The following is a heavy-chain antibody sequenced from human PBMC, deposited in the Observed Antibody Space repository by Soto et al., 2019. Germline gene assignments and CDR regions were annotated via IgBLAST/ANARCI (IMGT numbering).Heavy chain of an antibody. J-gene: IGHJ4*02. Sequence: QVQLVESGGALVKPGGSLRLSCAASGFNFSEFYISWIRQAPGKGLEWVSFISATGETIYYAESVKGRFTISRDNAQKSLVLQMNSLRDEDTAIYYCASQLQCSRRKYDFHFWGQGTLVTVSS. CDR2: ISATGETI. CDR1: GFNFSEFY. CDR3: ASQLQCSRRKYDFHF. V-gene: IGHV3-11*01. D-gene: IGHD2-2*01.